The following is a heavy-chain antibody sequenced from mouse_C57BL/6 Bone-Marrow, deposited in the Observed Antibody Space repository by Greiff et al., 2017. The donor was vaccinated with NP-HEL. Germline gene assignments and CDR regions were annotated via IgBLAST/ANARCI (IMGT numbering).Heavy chain of an antibody. Sequence: EVQLQESGAELVRPGASVKLSCTASGFNIKDDYMHWVKQRPEQGLEWIGWIEPENGDTEYASKFQGKATITADTSSNTAYLQLSSLTSEDTAVYYCTRYGNYLPWFAYWGQGTLVTVSA. CDR3: TRYGNYLPWFAY. CDR1: GFNIKDDY. J-gene: IGHJ3*01. D-gene: IGHD2-1*01. V-gene: IGHV14-4*01. CDR2: IEPENGDT.